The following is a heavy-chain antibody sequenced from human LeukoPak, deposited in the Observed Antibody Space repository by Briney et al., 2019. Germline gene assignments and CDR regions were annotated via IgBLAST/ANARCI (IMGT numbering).Heavy chain of an antibody. CDR2: MNPNSGNT. Sequence: ASVKVSCKASGYTFTGYDINWVRQATGQGLEWMGWMNPNSGNTGYAQKFQGRVTITRNTSISTAYMELSSLRSEDTAVYYCARGQMVTIFGVAIHNWFDPWGQGTLVTVSS. V-gene: IGHV1-8*03. CDR1: GYTFTGYD. J-gene: IGHJ5*02. D-gene: IGHD3-3*01. CDR3: ARGQMVTIFGVAIHNWFDP.